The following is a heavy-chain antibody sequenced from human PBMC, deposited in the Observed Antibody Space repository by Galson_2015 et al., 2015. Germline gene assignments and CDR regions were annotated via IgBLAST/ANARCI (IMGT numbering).Heavy chain of an antibody. CDR1: GFPFSSYT. J-gene: IGHJ4*02. Sequence: SLRLSCAASGFPFSSYTMNWVRQAPGKGLQWVSSISGRSTFIFHSDSVKGRFTISRDNAKNSLSLQMNSLRGDDTAVYYCTRHLGIGSGSPEFWGQGTLVAVSS. CDR2: ISGRSTFI. D-gene: IGHD7-27*01. V-gene: IGHV3-21*01. CDR3: TRHLGIGSGSPEF.